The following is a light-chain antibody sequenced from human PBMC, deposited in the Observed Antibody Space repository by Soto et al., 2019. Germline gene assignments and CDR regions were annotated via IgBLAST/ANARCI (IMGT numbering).Light chain of an antibody. CDR3: CSYAGSSTYV. CDR1: SSDVGSYNL. J-gene: IGLJ1*01. CDR2: EVS. V-gene: IGLV2-23*02. Sequence: QSALTQPASVSGSPGKWITISCTGPSSDVGSYNLVSWYQQHPGKAPKLMIYEVSKRPSGVSNRFSGSKSGNTASLTISGLQAEDEADYYCCSYAGSSTYVFGTGTKVTVL.